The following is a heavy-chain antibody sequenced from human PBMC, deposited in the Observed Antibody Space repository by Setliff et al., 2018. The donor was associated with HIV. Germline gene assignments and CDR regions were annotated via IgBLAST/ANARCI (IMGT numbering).Heavy chain of an antibody. CDR3: ARNIVLGPIDY. V-gene: IGHV4-31*03. Sequence: SETLSLTCTVSGGSISSGGYYWSWIRQHPGKGLEWIGYIYYSGSTYYNPSLKSRVTISVDTSKNQFSLKLSSVTAADTAVYYCARNIVLGPIDYWGQGTLVTVSS. J-gene: IGHJ4*02. CDR1: GGSISSGGYY. CDR2: IYYSGST. D-gene: IGHD2-8*01.